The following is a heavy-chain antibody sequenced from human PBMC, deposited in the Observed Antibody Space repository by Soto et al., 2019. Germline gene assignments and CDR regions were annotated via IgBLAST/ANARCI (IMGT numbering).Heavy chain of an antibody. Sequence: QVQLVQSGAEVKKPGASVKVSCKASGYTFTSYAMHWVRQAPGQRLEWMGWINAGNGNTKYSQKFQGRVTITRDTSASTAYMELSSLRSEDTAVYYCARTMITFGGVIVDVINYYFDYWGQGTLVTVSS. CDR2: INAGNGNT. V-gene: IGHV1-3*01. CDR3: ARTMITFGGVIVDVINYYFDY. J-gene: IGHJ4*02. CDR1: GYTFTSYA. D-gene: IGHD3-16*02.